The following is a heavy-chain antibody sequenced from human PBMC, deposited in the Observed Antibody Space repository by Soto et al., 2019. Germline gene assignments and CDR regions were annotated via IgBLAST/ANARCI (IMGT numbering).Heavy chain of an antibody. D-gene: IGHD2-21*02. Sequence: EVQLLESGGGLVQPGGSLRLSCAASGFTFSSYAMSWVRQAPGKGLEWVSAISGSGGSTYYADSVKGRFTISRHNSKNTLYLQMNSLRAEDTAVYYCAKQQNGGNSGKNYWGQGTLVTVSS. CDR3: AKQQNGGNSGKNY. CDR2: ISGSGGST. CDR1: GFTFSSYA. J-gene: IGHJ4*02. V-gene: IGHV3-23*01.